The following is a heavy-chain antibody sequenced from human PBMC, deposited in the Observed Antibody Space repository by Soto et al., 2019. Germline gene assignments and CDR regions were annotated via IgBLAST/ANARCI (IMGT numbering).Heavy chain of an antibody. J-gene: IGHJ6*02. D-gene: IGHD3-16*02. CDR1: GFTFSSYA. CDR2: ISGSGGST. CDR3: AKGLGLYYDYVWGSYRYNVGYYYGMDV. Sequence: LRLSCAASGFTFSSYAMSWVRQAPGKGLEWVSAISGSGGSTYYAESVKGRFTISRDNSKNTLYLQMNSLRAEDTAVYYCAKGLGLYYDYVWGSYRYNVGYYYGMDVWGQGTTVTVSS. V-gene: IGHV3-23*01.